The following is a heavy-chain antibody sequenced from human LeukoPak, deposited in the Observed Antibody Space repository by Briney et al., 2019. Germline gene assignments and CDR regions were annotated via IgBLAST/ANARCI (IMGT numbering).Heavy chain of an antibody. CDR3: TARYCRSTSCYGEYFQR. D-gene: IGHD2-2*01. V-gene: IGHV3-15*01. J-gene: IGHJ1*01. CDR2: IKSRTDGGTT. CDR1: GFTFSNAW. Sequence: GGSLRLSCAASGFTFSNAWMSWVRQAPGKGLEWVGRIKSRTDGGTTDYAAPVKGRFTISRDDSKNTLYLQMNSLKTEDTAVYYCTARYCRSTSCYGEYFQRWGQGTLVTVSS.